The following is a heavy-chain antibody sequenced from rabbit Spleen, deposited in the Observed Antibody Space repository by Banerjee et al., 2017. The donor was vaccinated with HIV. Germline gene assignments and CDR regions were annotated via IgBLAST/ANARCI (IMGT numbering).Heavy chain of an antibody. D-gene: IGHD8-1*01. V-gene: IGHV1S45*01. CDR3: ARDSGSSFSSYGMDL. J-gene: IGHJ6*01. CDR1: GFSFSSSYW. Sequence: EESGGDLVKPEGSLTLTCTASGFSFSSSYWICWVRQAPGKGLEWIACIYTGSSSDFTYSATWAKGRFTCSKTSSTTVTLQMTSLTVADTATYFCARDSGSSFSSYGMDLWGPGTLVTVS. CDR2: IYTGSSSDFT.